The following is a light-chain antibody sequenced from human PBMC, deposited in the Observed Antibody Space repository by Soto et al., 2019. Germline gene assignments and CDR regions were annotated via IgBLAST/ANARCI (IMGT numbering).Light chain of an antibody. J-gene: IGKJ1*01. V-gene: IGKV3-20*01. CDR2: GAS. CDR1: QSVSSNH. Sequence: ESVLTQSPGTLSLSPGERATLSCRASQSVSSNHLAWYQQKPGRAPRLLIYGASRRAAGIPARFSGSGSGTDFTLTISSLQPEDFATYYCQQSYSTPWTFGQGTKVDIK. CDR3: QQSYSTPWT.